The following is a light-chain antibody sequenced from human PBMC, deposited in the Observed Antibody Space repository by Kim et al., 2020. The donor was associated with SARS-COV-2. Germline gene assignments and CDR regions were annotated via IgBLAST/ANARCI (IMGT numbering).Light chain of an antibody. J-gene: IGKJ2*01. CDR2: DAS. CDR3: QQYENFPYT. Sequence: LSAAVRDRVTIACQASQHIRNYLNWYQQTPGKAPKLLIYDASTVETGVPSRFSGSGAGSHFTFTISSVQPGDIATYYCQQYENFPYTFGQGTNLEIK. V-gene: IGKV1-33*01. CDR1: QHIRNY.